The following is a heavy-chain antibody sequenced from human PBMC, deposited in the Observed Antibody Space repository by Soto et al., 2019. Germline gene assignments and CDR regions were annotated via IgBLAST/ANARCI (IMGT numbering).Heavy chain of an antibody. J-gene: IGHJ4*02. CDR3: ATLPHSGDPNAGF. D-gene: IGHD4-17*01. CDR2: IYYSGST. V-gene: IGHV4-39*02. CDR1: GGSISSSNYY. Sequence: QLQLQESGPGLVKPSETLSLTCTVSGGSISSSNYYWGWIRQPPGKGLEWIGSIYYSGSTYYNSSPNSRVTIPSNTSRNHFSPKLTSVTAAATAAYYCATLPHSGDPNAGFWGQGPLVTVSS.